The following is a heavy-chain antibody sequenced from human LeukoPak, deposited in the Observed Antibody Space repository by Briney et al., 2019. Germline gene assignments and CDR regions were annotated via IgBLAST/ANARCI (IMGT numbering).Heavy chain of an antibody. CDR1: GFTFSSYS. Sequence: GGSLRLSCAASGFTFSSYSMNWVRQAPGKGLEWISSISSSSSYIYYADSVKGRFTISRDNAKNSLYLQMNSLRAEDTAVYYCARAVSMGGGDYWFDPWGQGTLVTVSS. CDR2: ISSSSSYI. J-gene: IGHJ5*02. CDR3: ARAVSMGGGDYWFDP. D-gene: IGHD2-21*01. V-gene: IGHV3-21*01.